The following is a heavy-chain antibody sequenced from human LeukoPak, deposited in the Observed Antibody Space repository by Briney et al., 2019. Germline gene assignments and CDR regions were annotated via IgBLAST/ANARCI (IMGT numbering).Heavy chain of an antibody. V-gene: IGHV4-34*01. CDR2: INHSGSA. J-gene: IGHJ6*04. Sequence: SETLSLTCAVYSGSFSGYYWTWIRQPPGKGLEWIGEINHSGSAKYHPSLKNRVTISVEAPKNQVSLELSSVTAADTALYFCARGRWSANDPDSSNYLGGFYYLDVWGNGTTVIVSS. D-gene: IGHD3-22*01. CDR3: ARGRWSANDPDSSNYLGGFYYLDV. CDR1: SGSFSGYY.